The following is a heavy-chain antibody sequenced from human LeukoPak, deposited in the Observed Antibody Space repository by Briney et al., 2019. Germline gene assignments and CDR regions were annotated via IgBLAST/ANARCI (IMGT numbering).Heavy chain of an antibody. Sequence: PGGSLRLSCAASGFTFNDYAMHWVRQGPGKGLEWVSGISWNGGSIGYADSVKGRFTISRDNAKNSLYLQMNSLRAEDTALYYCAKDIMAVAGEFDYWGQGTLVTVSS. CDR1: GFTFNDYA. V-gene: IGHV3-9*01. CDR2: ISWNGGSI. D-gene: IGHD6-19*01. CDR3: AKDIMAVAGEFDY. J-gene: IGHJ4*02.